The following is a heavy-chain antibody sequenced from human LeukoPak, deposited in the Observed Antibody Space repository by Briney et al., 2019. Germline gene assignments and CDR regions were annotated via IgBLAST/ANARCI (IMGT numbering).Heavy chain of an antibody. Sequence: GASVKVSCKASGYTFTSYGISWVRQAPGQGLEWMGGIIPIFGTANYAQKFQGRVTITADKSTSTAYMELSSLRSEDTAVYYCARGGYSSSWYGGGLYYYYYYMDVWGKGTTVTVSS. CDR3: ARGGYSSSWYGGGLYYYYYYMDV. CDR1: GYTFTSYG. V-gene: IGHV1-69*06. D-gene: IGHD6-13*01. J-gene: IGHJ6*03. CDR2: IIPIFGTA.